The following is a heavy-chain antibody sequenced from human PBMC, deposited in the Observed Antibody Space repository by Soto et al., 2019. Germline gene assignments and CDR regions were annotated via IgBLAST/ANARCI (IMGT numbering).Heavy chain of an antibody. CDR1: GFTFSSYG. V-gene: IGHV3-33*01. CDR3: ARGLIYGDSPSFDY. CDR2: IWYDGSNK. J-gene: IGHJ4*02. D-gene: IGHD4-17*01. Sequence: GGSLRLSCAASGFTFSSYGMHWVRQAPGKGLEWEAVIWYDGSNKYYADSVKGRFTISRDNSKNTLYLQMNSLRAEDTAVYYCARGLIYGDSPSFDYWGQGTLVTVSS.